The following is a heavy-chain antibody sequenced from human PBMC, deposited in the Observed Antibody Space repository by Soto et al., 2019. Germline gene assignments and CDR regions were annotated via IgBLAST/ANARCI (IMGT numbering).Heavy chain of an antibody. Sequence: PGGSLRLSCAASGFTFSSYSMNWVRQAPGKGLEWVSSISSSSSYIYYADSVKGRFTISRDNAKNSLYLQMNSLRAEDTAVYYCARSAMVRGVPFDYWGQGTLVTVSS. J-gene: IGHJ4*02. CDR1: GFTFSSYS. CDR2: ISSSSSYI. V-gene: IGHV3-21*01. CDR3: ARSAMVRGVPFDY. D-gene: IGHD3-10*01.